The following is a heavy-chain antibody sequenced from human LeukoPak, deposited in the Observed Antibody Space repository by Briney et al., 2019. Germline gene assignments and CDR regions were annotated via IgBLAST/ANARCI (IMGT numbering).Heavy chain of an antibody. J-gene: IGHJ4*02. D-gene: IGHD2-15*01. V-gene: IGHV3-23*01. Sequence: GGSLRLSCAASGFTFSSYAMSWVRQAPGKGLEWVSAISGSGGSTYYADSVKGRFTISRDNSKSTLYLQMNSLRAEDTAVYYCAKDPDCSGGSCYQYYFDYWGQGTLVTVSS. CDR3: AKDPDCSGGSCYQYYFDY. CDR2: ISGSGGST. CDR1: GFTFSSYA.